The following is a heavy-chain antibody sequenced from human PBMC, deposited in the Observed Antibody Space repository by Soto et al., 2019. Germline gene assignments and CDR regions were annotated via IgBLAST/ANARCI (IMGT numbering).Heavy chain of an antibody. CDR2: ISWDGGST. CDR3: AKAWGSSGWYYYYYGMDV. J-gene: IGHJ6*02. CDR1: GFTFDDYT. V-gene: IGHV3-43*01. Sequence: GSLRLSCAASGFTFDDYTMHWVRQAPGKGLEWVSLISWDGGSTYYADSVKGRFTISRDNSKNSLYLQMNSLRTEDTALYYCAKAWGSSGWYYYYYGMDVWGQGTTVTVSS. D-gene: IGHD6-19*01.